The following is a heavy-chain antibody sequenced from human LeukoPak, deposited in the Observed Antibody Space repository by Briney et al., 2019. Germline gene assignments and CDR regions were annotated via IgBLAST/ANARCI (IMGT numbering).Heavy chain of an antibody. Sequence: GGSLRLSCAASGFTFSSYSMNWVRQAPGKGLEWVSSISSSSYIYYADSVKGRFTISRDNAKNSLYLQMNSLRAEDTAVYYCARVSDSSSWYLGGWFDPWGQGTLVTVSS. J-gene: IGHJ5*02. CDR2: ISSSSYI. D-gene: IGHD6-13*01. CDR1: GFTFSSYS. V-gene: IGHV3-21*01. CDR3: ARVSDSSSWYLGGWFDP.